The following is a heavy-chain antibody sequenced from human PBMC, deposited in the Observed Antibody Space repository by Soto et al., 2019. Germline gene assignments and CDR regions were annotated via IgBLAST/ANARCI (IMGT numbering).Heavy chain of an antibody. CDR1: GYTLTELS. CDR2: FDPEDGET. CDR3: ARSVVVVAAYWYFDL. Sequence: ASVKVSCKVSGYTLTELSMHWVRQAPGKGLEWMGGFDPEDGETIYAQKFQGRVTMTEDTSTDTAYMELGSLRSEDTAVYYCARSVVVVAAYWYFDLWGRGTLVTVSS. J-gene: IGHJ2*01. D-gene: IGHD2-15*01. V-gene: IGHV1-24*01.